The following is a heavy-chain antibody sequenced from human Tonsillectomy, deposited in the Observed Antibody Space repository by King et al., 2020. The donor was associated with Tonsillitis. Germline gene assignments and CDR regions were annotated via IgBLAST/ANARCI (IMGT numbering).Heavy chain of an antibody. CDR1: GFTFSSYN. D-gene: IGHD2-21*01. J-gene: IGHJ6*03. CDR3: ARVVGPRYYNYMDV. CDR2: ISSSSSYI. Sequence: VQLVQPGGGLVKPGGSLRLSCAASGFTFSSYNMNWVRQAPGKGLEWVSSISSSSSYIYYADSVKGRFTISRDNAKNSLYLQMNSLRAEDTAVYYCARVVGPRYYNYMDVWGKGTTVTVSS. V-gene: IGHV3-21*01.